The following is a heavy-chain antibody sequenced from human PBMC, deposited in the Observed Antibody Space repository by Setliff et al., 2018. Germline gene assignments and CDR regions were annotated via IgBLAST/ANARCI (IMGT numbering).Heavy chain of an antibody. D-gene: IGHD2-8*01. V-gene: IGHV3-11*04. CDR1: GFSFSGPY. J-gene: IGHJ6*02. CDR2: ISGGGTTI. CDR3: ARDGVMYGMDV. Sequence: GESLKISCAASGFSFSGPYMSWVRQAPGKGLEWISKISGGGTTIFYADSVRGRLTISRDNTKNSLYLQMNSLRAEDTAVYYCARDGVMYGMDVWGQGTTVTVSS.